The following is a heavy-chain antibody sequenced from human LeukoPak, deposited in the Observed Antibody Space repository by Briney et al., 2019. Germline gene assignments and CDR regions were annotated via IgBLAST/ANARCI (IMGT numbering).Heavy chain of an antibody. CDR3: AGSARGYNYGYNDY. Sequence: SETLSLTCTVSGGSMSSGSYFWSWIRQPAGKGLEWIGRIYTTGSTNYNPSLKSRVTISVDTSKNQFSLKLSSVTAADTAIYYCAGSARGYNYGYNDYWGQGTLATVSS. V-gene: IGHV4-61*02. J-gene: IGHJ4*02. CDR2: IYTTGST. CDR1: GGSMSSGSYF. D-gene: IGHD5-18*01.